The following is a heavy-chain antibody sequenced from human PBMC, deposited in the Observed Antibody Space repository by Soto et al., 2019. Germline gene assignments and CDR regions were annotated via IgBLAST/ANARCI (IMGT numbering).Heavy chain of an antibody. CDR2: ISYDGSNK. CDR3: ARDISRDGYTFDY. V-gene: IGHV3-30*03. CDR1: GFTFSSYG. D-gene: IGHD5-12*01. J-gene: IGHJ4*02. Sequence: QVQLVESGGGVVQPGRSLRLSCAASGFTFSSYGMHWVRQAPGKGLEWVAVISYDGSNKYYADSVKGRFTISRDNSKNTLYLQMNSLRAEDTAVYYCARDISRDGYTFDYWGQGTLVTVSS.